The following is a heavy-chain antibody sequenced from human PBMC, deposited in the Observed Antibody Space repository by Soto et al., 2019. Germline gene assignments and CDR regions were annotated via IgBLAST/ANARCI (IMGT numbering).Heavy chain of an antibody. Sequence: QVQLQESGPGLVKPSETLSLTCAVSGASIRSYHWSWIRQPAGKGLEWIGRMQHTGNTNYNPSLKSRVTLSVDTSKNQISLKLPSVTAAYMAVYFCAKDVSSRRWFDPWGQGILVIVSS. V-gene: IGHV4-4*07. CDR1: GASIRSYH. D-gene: IGHD3-16*01. CDR2: MQHTGNT. J-gene: IGHJ5*02. CDR3: AKDVSSRRWFDP.